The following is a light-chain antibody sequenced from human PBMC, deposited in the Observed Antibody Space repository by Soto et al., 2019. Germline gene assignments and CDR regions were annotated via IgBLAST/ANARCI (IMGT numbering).Light chain of an antibody. CDR3: QQYGISPPIT. J-gene: IGKJ5*01. CDR1: QSVSSSY. V-gene: IGKV3-20*01. Sequence: EIVLTQSPGTLSLSPGERAALSCRASQSVSSSYLAWYQQKPGQAPRLLIYGASSRATGIPDRFSGSGSGTDFTLTISRLEPEDFAVYYCQQYGISPPITFGQGTRLDIK. CDR2: GAS.